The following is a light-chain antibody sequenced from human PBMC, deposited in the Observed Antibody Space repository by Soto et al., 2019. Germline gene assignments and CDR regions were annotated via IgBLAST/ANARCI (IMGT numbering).Light chain of an antibody. V-gene: IGKV1-12*01. Sequence: DIQMTQSPSSVSASVGDRVTITCRASQALSTSLAWYQQRPGRAPKILIYGVSTLQTGVPSRFSGSGSGTDFTLTISRLQPDDFASYYCQQTISFPWTFGQGTKVEIK. CDR3: QQTISFPWT. CDR2: GVS. CDR1: QALSTS. J-gene: IGKJ1*01.